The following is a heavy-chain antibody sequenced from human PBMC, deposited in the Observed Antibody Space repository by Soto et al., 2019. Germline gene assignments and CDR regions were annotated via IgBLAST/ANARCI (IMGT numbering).Heavy chain of an antibody. D-gene: IGHD2-2*01. CDR2: ISAYNGNT. CDR3: ARDTSSKDLVWWLDP. V-gene: IGHV1-18*01. CDR1: GYTFTSYG. J-gene: IGHJ5*02. Sequence: GASVKVSCKASGYTFTSYGISWVRQAPGQGLEWMGWISAYNGNTAYAQKFQGRVTMTTDTSTSTVYMELTSLTSEDTAVYYCARDTSSKDLVWWLDPWGQGTLVTVSS.